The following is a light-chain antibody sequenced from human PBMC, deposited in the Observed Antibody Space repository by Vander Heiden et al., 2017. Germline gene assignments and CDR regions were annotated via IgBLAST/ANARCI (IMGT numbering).Light chain of an antibody. CDR1: SSDVGSYNR. V-gene: IGLV2-18*02. Sequence: QSALTHPPSVSGSPGQSVTISCTGTSSDVGSYNRVSWYQQPPGTAPNLMIYEVSNRPAGVPDRFSGSKSGNTASLTISGLEAEDEADYYCSSDTSSSTVVFGGGTKLTVL. CDR2: EVS. CDR3: SSDTSSSTVV. J-gene: IGLJ2*01.